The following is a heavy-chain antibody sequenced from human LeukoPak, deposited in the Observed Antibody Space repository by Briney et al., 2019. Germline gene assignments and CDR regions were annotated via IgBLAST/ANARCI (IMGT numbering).Heavy chain of an antibody. J-gene: IGHJ6*02. CDR2: IIPILGIA. CDR3: ARGSKVGATKYHYYGMDV. D-gene: IGHD1-26*01. Sequence: GASVKVSCKASGGTFSSYAISWVRQAPGQGLEWMGRIIPILGIANYAQKFQGRVTITADKSTSTAYMELSSLRSEDTAVYYCARGSKVGATKYHYYGMDVWGQGTTVTVSS. V-gene: IGHV1-69*04. CDR1: GGTFSSYA.